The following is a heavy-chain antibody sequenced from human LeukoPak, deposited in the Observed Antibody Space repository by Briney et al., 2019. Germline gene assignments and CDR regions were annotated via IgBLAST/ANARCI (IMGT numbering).Heavy chain of an antibody. CDR1: GGSISSSSYY. J-gene: IGHJ6*02. V-gene: IGHV4-61*05. Sequence: PSETLSLTCTVSGGSISSSSYYWGWIRQPPGKGLEWIGYVYYSGSTNYSPSLESRVTISVDTSKNQFSLKLNSVTAADTAVYYCARQEYYYYGMDLWGQGTTVTVSS. CDR3: ARQEYYYYGMDL. CDR2: VYYSGST.